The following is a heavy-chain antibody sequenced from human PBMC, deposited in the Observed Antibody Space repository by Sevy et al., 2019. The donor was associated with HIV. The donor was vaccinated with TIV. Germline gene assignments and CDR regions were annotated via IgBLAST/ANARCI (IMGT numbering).Heavy chain of an antibody. D-gene: IGHD6-13*01. CDR3: ARDRESSSWYRGPTYYFDY. CDR1: GFTFSSYG. CDR2: ISYDGSNK. J-gene: IGHJ4*02. Sequence: GGSLRLSCAASGFTFSSYGMHWVRQAPGKGLEWVAAISYDGSNKYYADSVKGRFTISRDNSKNTLYLQMNSLRAEDTAVYYCARDRESSSWYRGPTYYFDYWGQGTLVTVSS. V-gene: IGHV3-30-3*01.